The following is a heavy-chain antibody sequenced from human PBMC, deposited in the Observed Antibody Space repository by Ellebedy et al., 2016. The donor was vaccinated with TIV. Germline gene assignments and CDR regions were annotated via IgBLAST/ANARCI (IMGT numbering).Heavy chain of an antibody. D-gene: IGHD2-15*01. Sequence: PGGSLRLSCAASGFTFSSYAMSWVRQAPGKGLEWVSAISGSGGSTYYADSVKGRFTISRDNSKNTLYMQMNSLRAEDTDVYYCAEGDIVVVNTPRYGMDVWGQGTTVTVSS. CDR2: ISGSGGST. V-gene: IGHV3-23*01. CDR1: GFTFSSYA. J-gene: IGHJ6*02. CDR3: AEGDIVVVNTPRYGMDV.